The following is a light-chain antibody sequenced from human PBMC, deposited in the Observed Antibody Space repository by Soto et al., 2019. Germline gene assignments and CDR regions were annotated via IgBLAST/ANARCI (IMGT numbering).Light chain of an antibody. CDR1: RTDVGGYNY. Sequence: QSALTQPPSASGSAGQSVTISCTGTRTDVGGYNYVSWYQQHPGKAPKLMIYEVSKRPSGVPDRFSGSKSGNTASLTVSGLQAEDEADYYCSSYAGNNIHYVFGTGTKLTVL. CDR2: EVS. CDR3: SSYAGNNIHYV. V-gene: IGLV2-8*01. J-gene: IGLJ1*01.